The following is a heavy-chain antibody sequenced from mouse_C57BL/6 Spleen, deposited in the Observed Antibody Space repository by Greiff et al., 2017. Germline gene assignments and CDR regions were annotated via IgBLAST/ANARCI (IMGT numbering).Heavy chain of an antibody. CDR2: IYPSDSET. D-gene: IGHD2-1*01. CDR1: GYTFTSYW. V-gene: IGHV1-61*01. CDR3: ARERGNYWYFDV. Sequence: QVQLQQPGAELVRPGSSVKLSCKASGYTFTSYWMDWVKQRPGQGLEWIGNIYPSDSETHYNQKFKDKATLTVVKSSSTAYMQLSSLTSEDSAVYYCARERGNYWYFDVWGTGTTVTVSS. J-gene: IGHJ1*03.